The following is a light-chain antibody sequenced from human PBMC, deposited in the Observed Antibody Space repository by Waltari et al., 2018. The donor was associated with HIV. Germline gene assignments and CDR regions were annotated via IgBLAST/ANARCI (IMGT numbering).Light chain of an antibody. Sequence: SYVLTQPPSVSVDPGETARITCGGTNIGSKSVQWYQQKPGQAPDLVIYDDNDRPSGIAERVSGSSSGNTATLTISRVEAGDEADYYCQVWDTTTDQWVFGGGTELAVL. V-gene: IGLV3-21*04. CDR1: NIGSKS. J-gene: IGLJ3*02. CDR3: QVWDTTTDQWV. CDR2: DDN.